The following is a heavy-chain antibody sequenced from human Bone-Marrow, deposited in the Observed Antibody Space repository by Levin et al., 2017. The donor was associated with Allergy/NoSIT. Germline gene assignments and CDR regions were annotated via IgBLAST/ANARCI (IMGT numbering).Heavy chain of an antibody. D-gene: IGHD3-9*01. CDR1: GFSLSTSGVG. Sequence: SGPTLVKPTQTLTLTCTFSGFSLSTSGVGVGWIRQPPGKALEWLALIYWDDDKRYSPSLKSRLTITKDTSKNQVVLTMTNMDPVDTATYYCAHRADYDILTGYYNPFFDYWGQGTLVTVSS. CDR3: AHRADYDILTGYYNPFFDY. J-gene: IGHJ4*02. V-gene: IGHV2-5*02. CDR2: IYWDDDK.